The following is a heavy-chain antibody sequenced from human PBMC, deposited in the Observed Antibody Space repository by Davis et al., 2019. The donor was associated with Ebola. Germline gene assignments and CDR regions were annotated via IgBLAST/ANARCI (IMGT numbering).Heavy chain of an antibody. CDR2: IYNGGRT. V-gene: IGHV3-53*04. Sequence: PGGSLRLSCAASGFTVSSNYMSWVRQAPGKGLEWVSVIYNGGRTFYADSVKGRLTISRHNLKNMLYLQMNSLRPEDKAVYYCGVQGDYWGQGTLVTVSS. CDR1: GFTVSSNY. J-gene: IGHJ4*02. CDR3: GVQGDY.